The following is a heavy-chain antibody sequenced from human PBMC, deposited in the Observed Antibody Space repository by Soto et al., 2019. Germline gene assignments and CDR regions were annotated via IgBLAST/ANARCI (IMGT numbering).Heavy chain of an antibody. D-gene: IGHD2-8*01. Sequence: QVQLHQSGPGLVKPSQTLSLTCAISGDSVSTNTATWDWIRQSPSRCLAWMGRTYYRSKWYNDYAVSVKTRTTITPDTSNNQRSLQLNSVTPDDTAVYYCARLIGNSWLDSWGQGTLVTVSS. J-gene: IGHJ5*01. CDR2: TYYRSKWYN. V-gene: IGHV6-1*01. CDR1: GDSVSTNTAT. CDR3: ARLIGNSWLDS.